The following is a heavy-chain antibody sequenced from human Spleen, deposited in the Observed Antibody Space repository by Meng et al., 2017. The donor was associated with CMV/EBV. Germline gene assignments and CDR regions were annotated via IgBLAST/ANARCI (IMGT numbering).Heavy chain of an antibody. CDR3: VVVISLNAFDP. CDR1: GAYASSRNYS. J-gene: IGHJ5*02. CDR2: VFHTGST. Sequence: TVSGAYASSRNYSWGWIRQAPGKGLEWIGNVFHTGSTYYNPSLKSRATISLDTSKNQFSLRLTSVTDTDTAVYYGVVVISLNAFDPWGQGTLVTVSS. D-gene: IGHD3-22*01. V-gene: IGHV4-39*01.